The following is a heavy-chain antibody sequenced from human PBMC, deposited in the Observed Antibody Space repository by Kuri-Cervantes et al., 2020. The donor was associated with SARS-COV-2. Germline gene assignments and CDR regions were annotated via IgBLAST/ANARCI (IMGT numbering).Heavy chain of an antibody. D-gene: IGHD2-15*01. CDR2: SSGYNGNT. V-gene: IGHV1-18*01. CDR1: GYTFTTYG. J-gene: IGHJ2*01. Sequence: ASVKVSCKASGYTFTTYGITWVRQAPGQGLEWMGWSSGYNGNTNYAQKLQGRVTMTRDTSTSTVYMELSSLRSEDTAVYYCARVGRGGDWYFDLWGRGTLVTVSS. CDR3: ARVGRGGDWYFDL.